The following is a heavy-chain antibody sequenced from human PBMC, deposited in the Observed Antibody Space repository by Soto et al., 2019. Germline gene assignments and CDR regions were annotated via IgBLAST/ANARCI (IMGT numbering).Heavy chain of an antibody. CDR1: GFTFSSYA. D-gene: IGHD2-21*02. V-gene: IGHV3-30-3*01. CDR2: ISYDGSNK. Sequence: GGSLRLSCAASGFTFSSYAMHWVRQAPGKGLEWVAVISYDGSNKYYADSVKGRFTISRDNSTNTLYLQMNRLRAEDTAVYYRARDPSGDSLNWFDPWVQGT. CDR3: ARDPSGDSLNWFDP. J-gene: IGHJ5*02.